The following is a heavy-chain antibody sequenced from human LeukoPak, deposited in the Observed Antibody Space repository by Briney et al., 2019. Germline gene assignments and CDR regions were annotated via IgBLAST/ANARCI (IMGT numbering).Heavy chain of an antibody. CDR1: GFPFSSYA. D-gene: IGHD2-21*01. CDR2: IRGRGGST. Sequence: GGSLRLSCAASGFPFSSYAMSWVRQAPGKGLGWDSAIRGRGGSTYYAPSVKGRFTISRDNSKQTLYLKMNSMRAEDTVLYYSAKVPLLRCQVLFPDYWGQGTLVTVSS. CDR3: AKVPLLRCQVLFPDY. J-gene: IGHJ4*02. V-gene: IGHV3-23*01.